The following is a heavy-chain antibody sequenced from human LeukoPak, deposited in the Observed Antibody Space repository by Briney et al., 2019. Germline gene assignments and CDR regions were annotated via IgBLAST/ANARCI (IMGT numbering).Heavy chain of an antibody. J-gene: IGHJ4*02. Sequence: PSQTLSLTCAVYGGSFSGYYWSWIRQPPGKGLEWMGEINHSGSTNYNPSLKSRVTISVDTSKNQFSLKLSSVTAADTAVYYCARTRAAGYSSGWYHYWGQGTLVTVSS. D-gene: IGHD6-19*01. V-gene: IGHV4-34*01. CDR2: INHSGST. CDR3: ARTRAAGYSSGWYHY. CDR1: GGSFSGYY.